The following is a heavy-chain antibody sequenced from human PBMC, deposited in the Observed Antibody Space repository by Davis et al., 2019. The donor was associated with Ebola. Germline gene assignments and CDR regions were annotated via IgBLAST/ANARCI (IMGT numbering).Heavy chain of an antibody. CDR1: GFTFSSYA. D-gene: IGHD6-6*01. J-gene: IGHJ5*02. V-gene: IGHV3-23*01. CDR3: AKARIAALRFDP. CDR2: ISGSGGST. Sequence: PGGSLRLSCAASGFTFSSYAMHWVRQAPGKGLEWVSAISGSGGSTYYADSVKGRFTISRDNSKKTLYLQMNSLRAEDTAVYYCAKARIAALRFDPWGQGTLVTVSS.